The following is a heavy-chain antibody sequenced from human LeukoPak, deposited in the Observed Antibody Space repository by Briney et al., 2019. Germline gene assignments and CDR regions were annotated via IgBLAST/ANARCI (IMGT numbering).Heavy chain of an antibody. CDR1: SDSISSYY. D-gene: IGHD6-13*01. CDR2: IYYSGST. Sequence: SETLSLTCTVSSDSISSYYWSWIRQPPGKGLEWIGFIYYSGSTNYNPSLRSRVTISVDTSKNQFSLKLSSVTAADTAVYYCARGLYSSSWYFDYWGQGTLVIVSS. CDR3: ARGLYSSSWYFDY. V-gene: IGHV4-59*12. J-gene: IGHJ4*02.